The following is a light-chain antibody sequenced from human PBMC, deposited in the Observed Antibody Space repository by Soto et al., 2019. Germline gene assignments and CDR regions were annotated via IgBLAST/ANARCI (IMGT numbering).Light chain of an antibody. CDR3: CSYAGGYTYV. Sequence: QSVLTQPPSVSGAPGESVTISCAGSSSNIGAGSGVHWYQQLPGTAPKLLINVNTNRPSGVPDRFSGSKSGTSASLAITGLLPEDEADYYCCSYAGGYTYVFGTGTKLTVL. CDR2: VNT. CDR1: SSNIGAGSG. V-gene: IGLV1-40*01. J-gene: IGLJ1*01.